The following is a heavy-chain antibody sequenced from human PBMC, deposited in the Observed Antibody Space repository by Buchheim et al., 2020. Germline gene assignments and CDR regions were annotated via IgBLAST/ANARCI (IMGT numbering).Heavy chain of an antibody. V-gene: IGHV4-39*01. CDR2: IYYSGNT. Sequence: QLQESGPGLVKPSETLSLTCSVSGGSVSSSSYYWGWIRQPPGKGLEWIGSIYYSGNTYYNPSLKRRVIISVDTSKNQFSLKMNSVTATDTAVYYCAKRLESELRFENWGQGTL. CDR3: AKRLESELRFEN. D-gene: IGHD1-7*01. J-gene: IGHJ4*02. CDR1: GGSVSSSSYY.